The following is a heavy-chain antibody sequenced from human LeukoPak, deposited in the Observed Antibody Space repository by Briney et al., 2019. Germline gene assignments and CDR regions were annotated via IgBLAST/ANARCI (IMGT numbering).Heavy chain of an antibody. CDR1: GGSISSGGYS. Sequence: SETLSLTCAVSGGSISSGGYSWSWIRQPPGKGLEWIGYFYHSGSTYYNPSLKSRVTISVDRSKNQFSLKLSSVTAADTAVYYCARENCGGDCYSKCYFDYWGQGTLVTVSS. V-gene: IGHV4-30-2*01. CDR3: ARENCGGDCYSKCYFDY. D-gene: IGHD2-21*02. CDR2: FYHSGST. J-gene: IGHJ4*02.